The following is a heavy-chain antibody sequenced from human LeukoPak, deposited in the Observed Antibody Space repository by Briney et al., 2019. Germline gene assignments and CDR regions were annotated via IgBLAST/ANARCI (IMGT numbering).Heavy chain of an antibody. CDR3: ASSLFAYDYVWGSYRYPFGMDV. J-gene: IGHJ6*02. Sequence: GGSLRLSCAASGFTFSSYAMSWVRQAPGKGLEWVSAISGSGGSTYYADSVKGRFTTSRDNSKNTLYLQMNSLRAEDTAVYYCASSLFAYDYVWGSYRYPFGMDVWGQGTTVTVSS. V-gene: IGHV3-23*01. CDR2: ISGSGGST. D-gene: IGHD3-16*02. CDR1: GFTFSSYA.